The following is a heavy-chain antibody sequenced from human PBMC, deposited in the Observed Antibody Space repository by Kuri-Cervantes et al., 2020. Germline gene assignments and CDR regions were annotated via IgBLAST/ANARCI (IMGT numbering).Heavy chain of an antibody. CDR3: ARGLGMDTAMVTWFNYYYYGMDV. D-gene: IGHD5-18*01. V-gene: IGHV3-30-3*01. J-gene: IGHJ6*02. CDR1: GFTVSSNY. Sequence: GGSLRLSCAASGFTVSSNYMSWVRQAPGKGLEWVAVISYDGSNKYYADSVKGRFTISRDNSKNTLYLQMNSLRAEDTAVYYCARGLGMDTAMVTWFNYYYYGMDVWGQGTTVTVSS. CDR2: ISYDGSNK.